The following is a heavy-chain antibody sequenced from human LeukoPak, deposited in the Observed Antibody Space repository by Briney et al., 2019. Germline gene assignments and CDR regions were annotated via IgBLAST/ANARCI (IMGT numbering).Heavy chain of an antibody. V-gene: IGHV1-2*02. CDR3: ARTYYDSSGYPSGAFDI. Sequence: GASVKVSCKASGYTFTGYYMHWVRQAPGQGLEWMGWINPNSGGTNYAQKFQGRVTMTRDTSISTAYMELSRLRSDDTAVYYCARTYYDSSGYPSGAFDIWGQGTMVTVSS. D-gene: IGHD3-22*01. J-gene: IGHJ3*02. CDR2: INPNSGGT. CDR1: GYTFTGYY.